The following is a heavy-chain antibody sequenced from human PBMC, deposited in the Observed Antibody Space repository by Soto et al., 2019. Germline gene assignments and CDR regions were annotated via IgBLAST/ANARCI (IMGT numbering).Heavy chain of an antibody. Sequence: PGGSLRLSCAASGFTFSSYAMSWVRQAPGKGLEWVSAISGSGGSTYYADSVKGRFTISRDNSKNTLYLQMNSLRAEDTAVYYCAKQHDYSNSESYYYYYMDVWGKGTTVTVSS. CDR3: AKQHDYSNSESYYYYYMDV. J-gene: IGHJ6*03. D-gene: IGHD4-4*01. CDR2: ISGSGGST. V-gene: IGHV3-23*01. CDR1: GFTFSSYA.